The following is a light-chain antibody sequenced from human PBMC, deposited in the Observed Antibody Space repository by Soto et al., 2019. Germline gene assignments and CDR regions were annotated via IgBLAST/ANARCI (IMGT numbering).Light chain of an antibody. Sequence: EIVLTQSPGTLSFSPGERATPSCRASQSVSSNLAWYQQKPGQAPRLLIYGASTRATGIPARFSGSGSGTEFTLTISSLQSEDFAVYYCQQYSSSPSFGQGTRLEI. J-gene: IGKJ5*01. CDR1: QSVSSN. CDR2: GAS. CDR3: QQYSSSPS. V-gene: IGKV3-15*01.